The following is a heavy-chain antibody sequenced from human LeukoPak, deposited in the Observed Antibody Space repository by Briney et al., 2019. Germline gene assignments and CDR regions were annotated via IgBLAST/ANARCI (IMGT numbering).Heavy chain of an antibody. CDR1: GFTFNNAW. J-gene: IGHJ4*02. Sequence: GGSLRLSCAASGFTFNNAWMSWVRKAPGKGLEWVGRIKSKTDGGTTDYAAPVKGRFTISRDDSKNTLYLQMNSLKTEDTAVYYCTRYNFGSYYFDYWGQGTLVTVSS. CDR3: TRYNFGSYYFDY. V-gene: IGHV3-15*01. D-gene: IGHD1-20*01. CDR2: IKSKTDGGTT.